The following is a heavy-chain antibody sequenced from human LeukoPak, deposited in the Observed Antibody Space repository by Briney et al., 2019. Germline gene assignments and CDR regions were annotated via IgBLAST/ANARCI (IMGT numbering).Heavy chain of an antibody. J-gene: IGHJ4*02. CDR1: GGSISSYY. CDR2: IYSSGST. V-gene: IGHV4-4*07. CDR3: ARQYSSLSSYDF. Sequence: PSETLSLTCTVSGGSISSYYWSWIRQPAGKGLEWIGRIYSSGSTNYNPSLKSRVTMSVDTSKNQVPLKLSSVTAADTAVYYCARQYSSLSSYDFWGQGTLVTVSS. D-gene: IGHD6-19*01.